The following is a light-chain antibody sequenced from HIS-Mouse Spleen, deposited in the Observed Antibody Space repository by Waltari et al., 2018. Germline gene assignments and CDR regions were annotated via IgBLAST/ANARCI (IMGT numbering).Light chain of an antibody. V-gene: IGLV3-10*01. CDR2: EDS. J-gene: IGLJ2*01. CDR3: YSTDSSGNHRV. Sequence: SYELTQPPSVSVSPAQTARITCSGDAFPKKYAYWYQQKSGQAPVLVLYEDSKRPSGIPERFSGSSSGTMATLTISGAQVEDEADYYCYSTDSSGNHRVFGGGTKLTVL. CDR1: AFPKKY.